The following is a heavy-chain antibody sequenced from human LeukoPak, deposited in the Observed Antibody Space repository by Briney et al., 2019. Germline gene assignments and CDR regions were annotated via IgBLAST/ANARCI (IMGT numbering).Heavy chain of an antibody. V-gene: IGHV4-39*07. CDR3: AREGIVAIPPGFDY. CDR1: GGSISSSSYY. CDR2: IYHSGIT. Sequence: PSETLSLTCTVSGGSISSSSYYWGWIRQPPGKGLEWIGNIYHSGITYYNHFNSSLKSRVTISIDTSKNQFSLRLTSVTAADTAVYFCAREGIVAIPPGFDYWGQGTLVTVSS. J-gene: IGHJ4*02. D-gene: IGHD5-12*01.